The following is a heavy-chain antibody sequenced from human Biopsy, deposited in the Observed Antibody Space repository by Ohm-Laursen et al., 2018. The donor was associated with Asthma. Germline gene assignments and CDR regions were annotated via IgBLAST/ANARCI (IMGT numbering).Heavy chain of an antibody. J-gene: IGHJ4*01. V-gene: IGHV3-9*01. CDR3: AKSADYYDSTDYLDF. CDR1: GFSFDDCA. D-gene: IGHD3-22*01. CDR2: ISWNSGNI. Sequence: LRLSCSASGFSFDDCAMHWVRQAPGKGLEWVSSISWNSGNIDYAVSVKGRFTISRDNAKNSLYLQMQSLRPEDTAFYYCAKSADYYDSTDYLDFWGRGTLVTVSS.